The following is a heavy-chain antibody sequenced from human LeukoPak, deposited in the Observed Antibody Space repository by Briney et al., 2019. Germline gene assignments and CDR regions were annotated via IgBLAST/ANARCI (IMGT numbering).Heavy chain of an antibody. CDR2: IYHSGNS. V-gene: IGHV4-38-2*02. D-gene: IGHD5-12*01. CDR3: ARAGSKVALDY. Sequence: PSETLSLTCTVSSFSINSHYDWGWIRQPPGKGLEWIGSIYHSGNSLYNPSLKSRVAISVDMSKNQFSLNLTSVTAADTAVYYCARAGSKVALDYWGQGTLVTVSS. CDR1: SFSINSHYD. J-gene: IGHJ4*02.